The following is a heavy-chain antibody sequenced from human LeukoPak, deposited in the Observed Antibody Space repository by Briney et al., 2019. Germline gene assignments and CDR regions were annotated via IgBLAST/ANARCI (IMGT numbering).Heavy chain of an antibody. CDR3: GRGKRRFDY. J-gene: IGHJ4*02. CDR2: ISSSGFST. V-gene: IGHV3-48*04. Sequence: PGGSLRLSCAASGVTFSSYWMSWVRQAPGKGLEWVSYISSSGFSTYYAGSVKGRFTISRDNARNSLYLQMNSLAPEDTALYYCGRGKRRFDYWGQGTLVSVSS. CDR1: GVTFSSYW.